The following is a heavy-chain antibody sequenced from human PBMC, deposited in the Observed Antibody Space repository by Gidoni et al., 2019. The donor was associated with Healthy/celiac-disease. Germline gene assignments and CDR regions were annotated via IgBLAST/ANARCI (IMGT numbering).Heavy chain of an antibody. Sequence: QVQLVESGGGVVQPGRSLRLSCAASGFTFCSYEMHWVRPAPGKGLEWVAVISYDGSNKYYADSVKGRFTISRDNSKNTLYLQMNSLRAEDTAVYYCARDHRIAAAGSFDYWGQGTLVTVSS. CDR3: ARDHRIAAAGSFDY. J-gene: IGHJ4*02. V-gene: IGHV3-30-3*01. D-gene: IGHD6-13*01. CDR1: GFTFCSYE. CDR2: ISYDGSNK.